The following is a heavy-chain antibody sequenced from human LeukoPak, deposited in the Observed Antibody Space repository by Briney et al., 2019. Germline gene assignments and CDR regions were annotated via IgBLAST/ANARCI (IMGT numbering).Heavy chain of an antibody. Sequence: GASVKVSGKASGYTFTAYYIHWVRQAPGQGLEWMGRINPNSGGTNYAQKFQGRVTMTRDTSISTAYMELSRLKSDDTAVYYCASVTYYDSSGYYLGDYWGQGTLVTVSS. CDR3: ASVTYYDSSGYYLGDY. D-gene: IGHD3-22*01. CDR1: GYTFTAYY. V-gene: IGHV1-2*06. CDR2: INPNSGGT. J-gene: IGHJ4*02.